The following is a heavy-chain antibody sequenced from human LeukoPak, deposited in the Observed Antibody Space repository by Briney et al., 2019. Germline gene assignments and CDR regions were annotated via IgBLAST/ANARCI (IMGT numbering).Heavy chain of an antibody. V-gene: IGHV4-39*07. CDR1: GGSISSSSYY. CDR3: ARGQSLLWFGELSPKENWFDP. CDR2: IYYSGST. J-gene: IGHJ5*02. Sequence: SETLSLTCTVSGGSISSSSYYWGWIRQPPGTGLEWIGSIYYSGSTNYNPSLKSRVTISVDTSKNQFSLKLSSVTAADTAVYYCARGQSLLWFGELSPKENWFDPWGQGTLVTVSS. D-gene: IGHD3-10*01.